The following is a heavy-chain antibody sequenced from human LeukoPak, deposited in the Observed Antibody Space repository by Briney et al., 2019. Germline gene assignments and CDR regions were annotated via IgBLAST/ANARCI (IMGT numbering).Heavy chain of an antibody. CDR3: ARGRGSSARLGYSYFYIDV. J-gene: IGHJ6*03. D-gene: IGHD1-26*01. CDR2: MNTNTGDP. V-gene: IGHV7-4-1*02. Sequence: ASVKVSCKAFGYTFTNYGINWVRQAPGQGLEWMGWMNTNTGDPTYAQGFTGQFVFSLETSVSTAYLQISSLKAEDTAVYYCARGRGSSARLGYSYFYIDVWGKGTTVTISS. CDR1: GYTFTNYG.